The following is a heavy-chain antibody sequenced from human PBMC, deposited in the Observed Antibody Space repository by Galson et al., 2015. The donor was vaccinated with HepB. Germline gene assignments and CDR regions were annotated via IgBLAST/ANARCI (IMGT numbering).Heavy chain of an antibody. J-gene: IGHJ4*02. CDR1: GFTFSSYA. D-gene: IGHD3-10*01. Sequence: SLRLSCAASGFTFSSYAMHWVRQAPGKGLEWVAVISYDGSNKYYADSVKGRFTISRDNSKNTLYLQMNSLRAEDTAVYYCARDSGYYGSGGYKDYWGQGTLVTVSS. V-gene: IGHV3-30*04. CDR3: ARDSGYYGSGGYKDY. CDR2: ISYDGSNK.